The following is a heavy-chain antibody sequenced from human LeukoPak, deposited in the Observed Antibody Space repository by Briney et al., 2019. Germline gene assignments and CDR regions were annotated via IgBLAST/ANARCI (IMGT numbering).Heavy chain of an antibody. CDR3: ARGGFSSVVVTAIPPNY. V-gene: IGHV1-46*01. D-gene: IGHD2-21*02. J-gene: IGHJ4*02. Sequence: ASVKVSCKASGYTFTSYYMHWVRQAPGQGLEWMGIINPSGGSTSYAQKFQGRVTMTRDTSTSTVYTELSSLRSEDTAVYYCARGGFSSVVVTAIPPNYWGQGTLVTVSS. CDR1: GYTFTSYY. CDR2: INPSGGST.